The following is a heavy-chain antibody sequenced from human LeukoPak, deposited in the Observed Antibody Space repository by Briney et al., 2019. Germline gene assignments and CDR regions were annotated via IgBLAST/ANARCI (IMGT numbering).Heavy chain of an antibody. J-gene: IGHJ4*02. Sequence: PSETLSLTCAVYGGSFSGYYWSWIRQPPGKGLEWIGEINHSGSTNYNPSLKSRVTISVDTSKNQFSLKLSSVTAADTAVYYCARFLPPMVRGVIRRGRYFDYWGQGTLVTVSS. CDR3: ARFLPPMVRGVIRRGRYFDY. CDR2: INHSGST. V-gene: IGHV4-34*01. D-gene: IGHD3-10*01. CDR1: GGSFSGYY.